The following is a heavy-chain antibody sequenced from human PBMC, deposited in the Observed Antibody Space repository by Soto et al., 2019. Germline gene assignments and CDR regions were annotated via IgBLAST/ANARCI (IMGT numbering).Heavy chain of an antibody. D-gene: IGHD5-18*01. J-gene: IGHJ4*02. Sequence: QVQLQESGPGLVKPSQTLSLTCTVSGGSISSGDYYWSWIRQPPGKGLEWIGYIYYSGSTYYTPSLKSRVTISVDTSKNQFSLKLSSVTAADTAVYYCARAGAMVTGLLDYWGQGTLVTVSS. CDR2: IYYSGST. CDR3: ARAGAMVTGLLDY. CDR1: GGSISSGDYY. V-gene: IGHV4-30-4*01.